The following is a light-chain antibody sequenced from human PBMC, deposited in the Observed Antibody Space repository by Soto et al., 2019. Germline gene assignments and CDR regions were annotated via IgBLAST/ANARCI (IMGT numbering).Light chain of an antibody. V-gene: IGLV2-14*01. J-gene: IGLJ3*02. CDR3: ISYTNADTFWV. Sequence: QSALTQPASVSGSPGQSITISCTGTSSDVGGYNHVSWYQQHSGKVPKVIIYEVSNRPSGVSDRFSGSKSGNTASLTISGLQPEDEADYYCISYTNADTFWVFGGGTKLTVL. CDR2: EVS. CDR1: SSDVGGYNH.